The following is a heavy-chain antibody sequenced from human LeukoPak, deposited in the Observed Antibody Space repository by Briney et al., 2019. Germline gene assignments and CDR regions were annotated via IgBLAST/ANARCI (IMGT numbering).Heavy chain of an antibody. CDR3: ARGLRFLEWLLLDYYYGMDA. V-gene: IGHV1-8*01. Sequence: ASVKVSCKASGYTFTSYDINWVRQATGQGLEWMGWMNPNSGNTGYAQKFQGRVTMTRNTSISTAYMELSSLRSEDTAVYYCARGLRFLEWLLLDYYYGMDAWGQGTTVTVSS. J-gene: IGHJ6*02. D-gene: IGHD3-3*01. CDR2: MNPNSGNT. CDR1: GYTFTSYD.